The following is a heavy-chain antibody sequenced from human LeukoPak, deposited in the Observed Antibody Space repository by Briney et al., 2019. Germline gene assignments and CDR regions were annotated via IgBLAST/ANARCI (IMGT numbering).Heavy chain of an antibody. D-gene: IGHD2-15*01. V-gene: IGHV3-7*01. CDR1: GFTFSDDW. J-gene: IGHJ3*02. Sequence: GGSLRLSCAASGFTFSDDWMTWIRQPPGKGLEWVANIRRDGSQIHYLDSVKGRFTIARDNAEKSLYLEMNSLRAEDTAVYYCARDFSRSTRGGDCSGGPCYYDAFDIWGQGTVVTVSS. CDR3: ARDFSRSTRGGDCSGGPCYYDAFDI. CDR2: IRRDGSQI.